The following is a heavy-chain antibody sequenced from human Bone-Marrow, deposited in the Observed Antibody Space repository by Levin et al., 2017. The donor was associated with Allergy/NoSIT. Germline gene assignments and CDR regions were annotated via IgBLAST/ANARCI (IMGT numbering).Heavy chain of an antibody. D-gene: IGHD6-19*01. Sequence: GESLKISCKASGYSFTSYAITWVRQAPGHGLEWMGWITAYNGNTNFAQKFQGRVRLTRDTSTSTAYMELRSLTSDDTAIYYCTREAGSVAGLKADVWGQGTTVTVSS. CDR1: GYSFTSYA. V-gene: IGHV1-18*01. CDR2: ITAYNGNT. CDR3: TREAGSVAGLKADV. J-gene: IGHJ6*02.